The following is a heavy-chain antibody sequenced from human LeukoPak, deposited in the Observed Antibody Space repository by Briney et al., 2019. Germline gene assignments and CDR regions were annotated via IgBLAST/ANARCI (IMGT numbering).Heavy chain of an antibody. CDR2: VTRSGGHM. CDR3: ARVARYGDYIGGSDY. V-gene: IGHV3-11*04. CDR1: GFIFSDYY. D-gene: IGHD4-17*01. J-gene: IGHJ4*02. Sequence: PGGSLRLSCAASGFIFSDYYMTWIRQAPGKGLEWVSYVTRSGGHMYYADSAKGRFTISRDNAKNSLDLQMNSLRAEDTAVYYCARVARYGDYIGGSDYWGQGALVTVSS.